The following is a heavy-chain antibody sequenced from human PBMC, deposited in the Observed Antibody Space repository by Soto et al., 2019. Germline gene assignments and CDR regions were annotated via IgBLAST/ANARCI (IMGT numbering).Heavy chain of an antibody. D-gene: IGHD1-1*01. CDR3: ARDRAQSTTWNAFDV. V-gene: IGHV3-21*06. CDR2: ISHSSTYI. J-gene: IGHJ3*01. Sequence: EVQLVESGGGLVKPGESLRLSCAASGFNFDNYNMNWVRQAPGKGLEWVSSISHSSTYIYYADSVRGRFTIFRDNAKNSQYHQMHSLRDENTAIYYCARDRAQSTTWNAFDVWGQGTMVTVSS. CDR1: GFNFDNYN.